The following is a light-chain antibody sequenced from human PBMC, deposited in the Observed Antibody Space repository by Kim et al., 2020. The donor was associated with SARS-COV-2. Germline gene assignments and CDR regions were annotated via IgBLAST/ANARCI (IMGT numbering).Light chain of an antibody. CDR1: SSDVGGYNY. V-gene: IGLV2-14*03. CDR3: SSYTSSGTWV. CDR2: DVT. Sequence: GQTITSYCTGTSSDVGGYNYVCWYQHHPDKAPKLMIYDVTKRPSGISDRFSGSKSDATASLTISGLQAEDEADYYCSSYTSSGTWVFGGGTQLTVL. J-gene: IGLJ3*02.